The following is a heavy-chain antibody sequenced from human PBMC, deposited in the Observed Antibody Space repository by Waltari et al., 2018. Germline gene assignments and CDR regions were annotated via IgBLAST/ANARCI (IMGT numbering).Heavy chain of an antibody. Sequence: QVHLQQWGAGALQPLDTLSLTFAVFGGTLGGYYWGLIRQPPGKGLEGIGEINHAPNRNYNPTLKSRVTMSVDTSKNQFSLKLSSVTAADTGIYYCARLEDCTGPGGNCYSGDVFALDVWGQGTMVTVSS. CDR2: INHAPNR. CDR3: ARLEDCTGPGGNCYSGDVFALDV. CDR1: GGTLGGYY. V-gene: IGHV4-34*01. D-gene: IGHD2-8*02. J-gene: IGHJ6*02.